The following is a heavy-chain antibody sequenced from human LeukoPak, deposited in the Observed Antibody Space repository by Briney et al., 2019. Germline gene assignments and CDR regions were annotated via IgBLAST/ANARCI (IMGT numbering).Heavy chain of an antibody. Sequence: GGSLRLSCAASGFTFSGHSMTWVRQAPGKGLEWVANINLDGSERFYVDFVKGRFTISRDNADNSMNLKMNSLRAENTAVYYCGRVIVGAIAYWGQGSLVTASS. D-gene: IGHD1-26*01. CDR2: INLDGSER. CDR3: GRVIVGAIAY. CDR1: GFTFSGHS. V-gene: IGHV3-7*01. J-gene: IGHJ4*02.